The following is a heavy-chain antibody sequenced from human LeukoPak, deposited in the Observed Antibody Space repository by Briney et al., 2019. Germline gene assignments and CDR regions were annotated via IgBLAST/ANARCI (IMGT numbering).Heavy chain of an antibody. J-gene: IGHJ4*02. CDR1: GYTFTVYY. V-gene: IGHV1-2*02. CDR3: ARVLGGFSYFEY. CDR2: INPNSGGT. Sequence: GASVTVSCTASGYTFTVYYMHWVRHAPGHGLHWLGWINPNSGGTNYAQKFQGRVTMTRDTSINSAYMELSRLRSYDTAVYYCARVLGGFSYFEYWCQGTLVTVS. D-gene: IGHD5-12*01.